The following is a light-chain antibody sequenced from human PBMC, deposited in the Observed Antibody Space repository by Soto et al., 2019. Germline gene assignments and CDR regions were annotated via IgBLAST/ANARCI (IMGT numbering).Light chain of an antibody. V-gene: IGKV3-15*01. CDR3: QAYSISPRT. Sequence: EIVMTQSPATLSVSPGERATLSCRASQSVSSNLAWYQQKPGQAPRLLIYGASTRATGIPARFSGSGSGTVFTPTVGGLQPEDFAVYYCQAYSISPRTFGQGTKGETK. J-gene: IGKJ1*01. CDR1: QSVSSN. CDR2: GAS.